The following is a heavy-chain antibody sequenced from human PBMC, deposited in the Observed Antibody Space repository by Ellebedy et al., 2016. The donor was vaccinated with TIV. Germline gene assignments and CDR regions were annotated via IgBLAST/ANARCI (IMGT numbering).Heavy chain of an antibody. CDR3: ARDSHYYYPMDV. CDR1: GFTFSTYT. V-gene: IGHV3-21*01. Sequence: GESLKISCAASGFTFSTYTMNWVRQAPGEGLEWASSISSSSSFIYYVDSVKGRFTISRDNAKNSVYLQMNSLRAEDTAVYYCARDSHYYYPMDVWGQGTTVTVSS. CDR2: ISSSSSFI. J-gene: IGHJ6*02.